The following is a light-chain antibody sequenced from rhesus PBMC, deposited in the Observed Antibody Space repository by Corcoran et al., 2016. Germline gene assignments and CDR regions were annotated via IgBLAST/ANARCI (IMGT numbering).Light chain of an antibody. CDR2: YDK. V-gene: IGLV3-44*01. CDR1: NVGSEV. J-gene: IGLJ1*01. Sequence: SYDLTQAPSVSVSPGQTAKITCGGGNVGSEVVNWYQQKPPQAPVVVLYYDKERPSGIPERFSGSKSGKTATLTISGVEAGDEADYYCQVWHINSDQYIFGGGTRLTVL. CDR3: QVWHINSDQYI.